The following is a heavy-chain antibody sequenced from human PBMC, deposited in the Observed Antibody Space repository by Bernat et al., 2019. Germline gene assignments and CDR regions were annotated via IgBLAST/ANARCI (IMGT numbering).Heavy chain of an antibody. Sequence: VQLVESGGGLVQPGGSLRLSCAASGFTFSTYWMHWVRQAPGKGLVWVSRINSDGSSTNYADSVKGRFTISRDNAKNTLYLQLNSLRADDTAMYYCARGVTVAGTTPLGSWGQGTLVTVSS. CDR3: ARGVTVAGTTPLGS. J-gene: IGHJ5*02. D-gene: IGHD6-19*01. V-gene: IGHV3-74*01. CDR2: INSDGSST. CDR1: GFTFSTYW.